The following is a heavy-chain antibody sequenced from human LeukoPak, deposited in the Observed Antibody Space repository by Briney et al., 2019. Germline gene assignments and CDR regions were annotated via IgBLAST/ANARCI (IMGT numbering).Heavy chain of an antibody. CDR3: ARPQQARGWFDP. CDR2: ISAYNGNA. CDR1: GYTFTSYG. Sequence: VSVKVSCKASGYTFTSYGISWVRQAPGQGLEWMGWISAYNGNANYAQKLQGRVTMTTDTSTSTAYMELRSLRSDDTAVYYCARPQQARGWFDPWGQGTLVTVSS. J-gene: IGHJ5*02. D-gene: IGHD6-13*01. V-gene: IGHV1-18*01.